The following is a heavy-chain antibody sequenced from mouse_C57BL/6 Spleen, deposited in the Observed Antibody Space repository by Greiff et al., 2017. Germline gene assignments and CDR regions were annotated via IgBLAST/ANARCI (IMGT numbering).Heavy chain of an antibody. CDR3: ARDYYGSSNYFDY. J-gene: IGHJ2*01. D-gene: IGHD1-1*01. Sequence: QVQLQQPGAELVKPGASVKMSCKASGYTFTSYWITWVKQRPGQGLEWIGDIYPGSGSTNYNEKLKSKATLTVDTSSSTAYMQLSSLTSEDSAVYYCARDYYGSSNYFDYWGQGTTLTVSS. V-gene: IGHV1-55*01. CDR2: IYPGSGST. CDR1: GYTFTSYW.